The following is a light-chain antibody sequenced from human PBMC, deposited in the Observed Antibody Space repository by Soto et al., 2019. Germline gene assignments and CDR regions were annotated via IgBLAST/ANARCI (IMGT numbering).Light chain of an antibody. CDR2: DAS. V-gene: IGKV1-13*02. J-gene: IGKJ3*01. Sequence: AIQLTQSPSSLSASVGDRVTITCRVSQDISRALVWYQQKPGRAPRLLIYDASTLESGVPSRFSGRGSGTDFILTLSSLQPEDFATYYCQQSYSCPCTFGPGTKVDLK. CDR3: QQSYSCPCT. CDR1: QDISRA.